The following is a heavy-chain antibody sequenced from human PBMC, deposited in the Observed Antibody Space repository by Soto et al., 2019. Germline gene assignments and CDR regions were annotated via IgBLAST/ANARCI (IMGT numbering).Heavy chain of an antibody. Sequence: KASETLSLTCTVSGGSISSSSYYWGWIRQPPGKGLEWIGSIYYTTKTYYNPSLQSRVTISVDTSKNQFSLKLSSVTAADTAVYYCVGEGWRAAFWGQGTLVTVSS. CDR1: GGSISSSSYY. V-gene: IGHV4-39*01. CDR2: IYYTTKT. D-gene: IGHD3-16*01. J-gene: IGHJ4*02. CDR3: VGEGWRAAF.